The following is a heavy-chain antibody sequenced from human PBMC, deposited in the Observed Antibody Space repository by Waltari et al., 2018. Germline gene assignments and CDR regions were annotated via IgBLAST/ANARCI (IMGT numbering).Heavy chain of an antibody. J-gene: IGHJ4*02. CDR1: GYSISSGSY. Sequence: QVQLQESGPGLVKPSETLSLTCAVSGYSISSGSYWGWIRQPPGKGLEWIGSIYHSGSTYYNPSLKSRVTISVDTSKNQFSLKLSSVTAADTAVYYCARMGEGDYISRVFDYWGQGTLVTVSS. V-gene: IGHV4-38-2*01. CDR3: ARMGEGDYISRVFDY. D-gene: IGHD4-17*01. CDR2: IYHSGST.